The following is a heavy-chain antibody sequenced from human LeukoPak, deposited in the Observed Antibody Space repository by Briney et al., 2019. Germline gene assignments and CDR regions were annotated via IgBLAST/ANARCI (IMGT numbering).Heavy chain of an antibody. V-gene: IGHV2-5*02. D-gene: IGHD2-15*01. CDR2: IYWDDDK. J-gene: IGHJ4*02. CDR3: AHLGYCSGGSCLVFDY. CDR1: GFSLSTSGVG. Sequence: FGPTLVKPTQTLTLTCTFSGFSLSTSGVGVGWIRQPPGKALEWLALIYWDDDKRYSPSLKSRLTITKDTSKNQVVLTMTNMDPVDTATYYSAHLGYCSGGSCLVFDYWGQGTLVTVSS.